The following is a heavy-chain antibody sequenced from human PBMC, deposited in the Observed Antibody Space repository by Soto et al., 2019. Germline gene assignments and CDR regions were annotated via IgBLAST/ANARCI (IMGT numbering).Heavy chain of an antibody. J-gene: IGHJ6*02. V-gene: IGHV1-18*04. Sequence: GASVKVSCKASGYTFTGYYMHWVRQAPGQGLEWMGWISAYNGNTNNAQNVQGRVTMTTDRSTKTTYMELRRLTSDDTAVYYCASTQGSGYCSSATCRTGMDVWGQGTTVTVSS. CDR1: GYTFTGYY. CDR2: ISAYNGNT. D-gene: IGHD2-2*01. CDR3: ASTQGSGYCSSATCRTGMDV.